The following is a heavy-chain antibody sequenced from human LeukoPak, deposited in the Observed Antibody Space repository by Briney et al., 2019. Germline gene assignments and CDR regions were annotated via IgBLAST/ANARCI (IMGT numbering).Heavy chain of an antibody. CDR1: GGSISSSNW. CDR2: IYHSGST. D-gene: IGHD3-10*01. CDR3: ARDPTMVRGPSMDV. J-gene: IGHJ6*04. V-gene: IGHV4-4*02. Sequence: SETLPLTCAVSGGSISSSNWWSWVRQPPGKGLEWIGEIYHSGSTNYNPSLKSRVTISVDKSKNQFSLKLSSVTAADTAVYYCARDPTMVRGPSMDVWGKGTTVTVSS.